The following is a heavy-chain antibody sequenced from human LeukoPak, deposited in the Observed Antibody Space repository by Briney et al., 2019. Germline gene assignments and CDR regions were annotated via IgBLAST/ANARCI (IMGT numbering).Heavy chain of an antibody. Sequence: SETLSLTCTVSGYSISSGYYWGWIRQPPGKGLEWIGSIYYSGSTYYNPSLKSRVTISVDTSKNQFSLKLSSVTAADTAVYYCARREGIAAAVLFDPWGQGTLVTVSS. CDR1: GYSISSGYY. CDR3: ARREGIAAAVLFDP. J-gene: IGHJ5*02. CDR2: IYYSGST. D-gene: IGHD6-13*01. V-gene: IGHV4-38-2*02.